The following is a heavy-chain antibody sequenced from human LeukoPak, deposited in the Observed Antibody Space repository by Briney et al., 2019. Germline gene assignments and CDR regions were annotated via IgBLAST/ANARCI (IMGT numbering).Heavy chain of an antibody. Sequence: GKSLKISCKGSGYSFTSNWIGWVRQMPGKGLEWMGIIYPGDSDTRYSPSFQGQVTISADKSTGTAYLQWSSLKASDSAMYYCARTEQLGLVSGFDTWGQGTMVTVSS. CDR3: ARTEQLGLVSGFDT. J-gene: IGHJ3*02. D-gene: IGHD6-6*01. CDR2: IYPGDSDT. V-gene: IGHV5-51*01. CDR1: GYSFTSNW.